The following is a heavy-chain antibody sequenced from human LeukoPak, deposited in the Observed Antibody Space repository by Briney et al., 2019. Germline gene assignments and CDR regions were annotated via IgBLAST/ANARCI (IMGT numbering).Heavy chain of an antibody. V-gene: IGHV4-59*01. CDR3: ATGGYPQET. CDR1: GGSITKYY. Sequence: SETLSLTCTVPGGSITKYYWNWIRQSPGKGLEWIGYLSNSGSTNYNPSLKSRVTMSVDTSTNQFSLNLSLVTAAYTAVSSSATGGYPQETWGQGTLVTVSS. CDR2: LSNSGST. D-gene: IGHD2-2*01. J-gene: IGHJ5*02.